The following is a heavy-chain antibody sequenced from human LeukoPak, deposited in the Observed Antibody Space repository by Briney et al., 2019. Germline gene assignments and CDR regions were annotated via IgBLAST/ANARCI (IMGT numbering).Heavy chain of an antibody. V-gene: IGHV5-10-1*01. D-gene: IGHD3-10*01. CDR2: IDPSDSYT. Sequence: GESLKISRKGSGYSFTSYWIGWVRQMPGKGLEWMGRIDPSDSYTNYSPSFQGHVTISADKSISTAYLQWSSLKASDTAMYYCARWAFGSWFDPWGQGTLVTVSS. CDR3: ARWAFGSWFDP. J-gene: IGHJ5*02. CDR1: GYSFTSYW.